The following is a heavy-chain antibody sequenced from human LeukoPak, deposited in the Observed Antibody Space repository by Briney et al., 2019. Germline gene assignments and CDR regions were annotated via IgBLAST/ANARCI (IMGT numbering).Heavy chain of an antibody. V-gene: IGHV4-4*07. CDR2: IYTSGST. D-gene: IGHD2-21*02. CDR1: GGSISSYY. Sequence: SETLSLTCTVSGGSISSYYWSWIRQPAGKGLEWIGRIYTSGSTNYNPSLKSRVTMSVDTSKNQFSLKLSSVTAADTAVYYCARDRGDSRIYYYYYMDVWGKGTTVTISS. J-gene: IGHJ6*03. CDR3: ARDRGDSRIYYYYYMDV.